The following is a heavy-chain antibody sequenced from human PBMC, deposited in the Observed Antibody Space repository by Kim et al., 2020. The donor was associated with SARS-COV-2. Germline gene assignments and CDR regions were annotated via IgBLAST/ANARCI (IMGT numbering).Heavy chain of an antibody. V-gene: IGHV3-48*03. CDR2: ISSSGSTI. J-gene: IGHJ3*02. Sequence: GGSLRLSCAASGFTFSSYEMNWVRQAPGKGLEWVSYISSSGSTIYYADSVKGRFTISRDNAKNSLYLQMNSLRAEDTAVYYCARDFVDGYNLFGLAFDIWGQGTMVTVSS. CDR1: GFTFSSYE. D-gene: IGHD5-12*01. CDR3: ARDFVDGYNLFGLAFDI.